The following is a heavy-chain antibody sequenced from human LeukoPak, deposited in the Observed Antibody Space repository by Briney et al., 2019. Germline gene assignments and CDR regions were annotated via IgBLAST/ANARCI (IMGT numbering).Heavy chain of an antibody. CDR2: IDPAADT. V-gene: IGHV3-13*04. Sequence: GGSLRLSCAASGFTFSRYDMHWVRQPAGKGLGCVSVIDPAADTYYSVSVKGRFTISRDNAKNSFYLQMNSLRAEDTAVYYCATLIRGIIYWGQGTLVTVSS. D-gene: IGHD3-10*01. CDR1: GFTFSRYD. J-gene: IGHJ4*02. CDR3: ATLIRGIIY.